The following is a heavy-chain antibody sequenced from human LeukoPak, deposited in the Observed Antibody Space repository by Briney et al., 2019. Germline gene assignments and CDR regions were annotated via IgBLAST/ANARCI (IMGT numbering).Heavy chain of an antibody. V-gene: IGHV1-46*01. D-gene: IGHD1-26*01. J-gene: IGHJ4*02. CDR3: ARVRSHGGSYYY. CDR2: INPSGGST. Sequence: ASVKVSCKASGYTFTSYYMHWVRQAPGQGLEWMGIINPSGGSTSYAQKFQGRVTMTRDMSTSTVYMELSSLRSEDTAVYYCARVRSHGGSYYYWGQGTLVTASS. CDR1: GYTFTSYY.